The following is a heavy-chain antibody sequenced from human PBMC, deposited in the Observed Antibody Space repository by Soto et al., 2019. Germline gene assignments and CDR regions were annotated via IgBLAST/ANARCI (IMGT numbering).Heavy chain of an antibody. J-gene: IGHJ4*02. Sequence: EVQLVESGGGLVQPGGSLRLSCAASGFTFSDHYMDWVRQAPGKGLEWVGRSKNKADSYTTEYAGAVKGRFTISRDGSKNFRVLQMNSLKTEDTAVYYCTVWGSGNDFGAAWGQGILVTVSS. CDR2: SKNKADSYTT. CDR3: TVWGSGNDFGAA. V-gene: IGHV3-72*01. D-gene: IGHD3-10*01. CDR1: GFTFSDHY.